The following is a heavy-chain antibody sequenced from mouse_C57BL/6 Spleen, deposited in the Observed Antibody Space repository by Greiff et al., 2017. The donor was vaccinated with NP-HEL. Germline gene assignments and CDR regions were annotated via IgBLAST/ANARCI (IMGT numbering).Heavy chain of an antibody. V-gene: IGHV1-50*01. J-gene: IGHJ2*01. CDR1: GYTFTSYW. D-gene: IGHD2-3*01. Sequence: QVQLQQPGAELVKPGASVKLSCKASGYTFTSYWMQWVKQRPGQGLEWIGEIDPSDSYTNYNQKFKGKATLTVDTSSSTAYMQLSSLTSEDSAVYYCARDDGYYGKYYFDYWGKGTTLTVSS. CDR3: ARDDGYYGKYYFDY. CDR2: IDPSDSYT.